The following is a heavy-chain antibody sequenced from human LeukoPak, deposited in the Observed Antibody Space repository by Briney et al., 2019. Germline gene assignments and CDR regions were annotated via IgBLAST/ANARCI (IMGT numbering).Heavy chain of an antibody. CDR3: ARRRGTQWLVLGNWFDP. CDR1: GGSFSGYY. D-gene: IGHD6-19*01. V-gene: IGHV4-34*01. J-gene: IGHJ5*02. CDR2: INHSGST. Sequence: PSETLSLTCAVYGGSFSGYYWSWIRQPPGKGLEWIGEINHSGSTNYNPSLKSRVTISVDTSKNQFSLKLSSVTAADTAVYYCARRRGTQWLVLGNWFDPWGQGTLVTVSS.